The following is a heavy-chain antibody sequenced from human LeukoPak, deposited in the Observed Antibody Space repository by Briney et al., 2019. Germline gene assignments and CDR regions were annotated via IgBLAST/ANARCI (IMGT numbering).Heavy chain of an antibody. Sequence: PGGSLRLSCATSGFTFNNYNMNWVRQAPGRALEWVSSITSSGTYIFYADSVKGRFTISRDNAKNSLYLQMNSLRAEDTAVYYCARMGYSSGWLGWGQGTLVTVSS. V-gene: IGHV3-21*01. D-gene: IGHD6-19*01. J-gene: IGHJ4*02. CDR2: ITSSGTYI. CDR3: ARMGYSSGWLG. CDR1: GFTFNNYN.